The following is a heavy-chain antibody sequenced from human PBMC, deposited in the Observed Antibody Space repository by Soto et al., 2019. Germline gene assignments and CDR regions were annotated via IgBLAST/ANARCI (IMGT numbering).Heavy chain of an antibody. J-gene: IGHJ5*02. D-gene: IGHD5-12*01. CDR3: ARDGGCRDGYTVGCNWFDP. V-gene: IGHV3-33*08. CDR1: GFTFRNYA. CDR2: IWYDGSNK. Sequence: HPGGSLRLSCSASGFTFRNYAMHWVRQAPGKGLEWVAVIWYDGSNKYYADSVKGRFTISRDNSKNTLYLQMNSLRAEDTAVYYCARDGGCRDGYTVGCNWFDPWGQGTLVTVSS.